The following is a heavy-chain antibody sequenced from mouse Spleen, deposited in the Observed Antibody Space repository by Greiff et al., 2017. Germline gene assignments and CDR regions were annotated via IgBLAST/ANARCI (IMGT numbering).Heavy chain of an antibody. CDR2: IRNKANGYTT. CDR3: ARYYGNRYYAMDY. Sequence: EVHLVESGGGLVQPGGSLSLSCAASGFTFTDYYMSWVRQPPGKALEWLGFIRNKANGYTTEYSASVKGRFTISRDNSQSILYLQMNALRAEDSATYYCARYYGNRYYAMDYWGPGTSVTVSS. V-gene: IGHV7-3*01. D-gene: IGHD2-1*01. J-gene: IGHJ4*01. CDR1: GFTFTDYY.